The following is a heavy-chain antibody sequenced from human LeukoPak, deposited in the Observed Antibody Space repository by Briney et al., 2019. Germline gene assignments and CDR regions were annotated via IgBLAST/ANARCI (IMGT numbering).Heavy chain of an antibody. CDR2: MRYDGSNE. J-gene: IGHJ4*02. D-gene: IGHD6-6*01. V-gene: IGHV3-30*02. CDR1: GLTFSSYD. CDR3: AKDPSSSTPYYFDY. Sequence: PGGSLRLSCAASGLTFSSYDMHWVRQAPGKGLEWVAFMRYDGSNEYYADSVKGRFTISRDNSKNTLYLQMNSLRAEDTAVYYCAKDPSSSTPYYFDYWGQGTLVTASS.